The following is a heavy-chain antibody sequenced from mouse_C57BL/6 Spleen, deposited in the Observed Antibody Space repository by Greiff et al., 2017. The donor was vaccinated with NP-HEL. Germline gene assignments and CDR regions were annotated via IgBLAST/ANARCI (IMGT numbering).Heavy chain of an antibody. CDR3: ARADYGSSHYAMDY. V-gene: IGHV3-6*01. J-gene: IGHJ4*01. Sequence: EVQLVESGPGLVKPSQSLSLTCSVTGYSITRGYYWNWIRQFPGNKLEWMGYISYDGSNYYNPSLKNRISISRDTSKNQFCLKLNSVTTEDTATYYCARADYGSSHYAMDYWGKGASVTVSS. CDR1: GYSITRGYY. D-gene: IGHD1-1*01. CDR2: ISYDGSN.